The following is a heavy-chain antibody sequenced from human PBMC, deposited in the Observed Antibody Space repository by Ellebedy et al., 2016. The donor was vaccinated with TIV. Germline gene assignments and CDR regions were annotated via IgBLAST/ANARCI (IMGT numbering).Heavy chain of an antibody. CDR1: GFTFSSYT. V-gene: IGHV3-23*01. CDR2: ISGSGGGT. Sequence: GGSLRLSXAASGFTFSSYTMRWVRQAPGKGLEWVSDISGSGGGTYYADSVKGRFTISRDNSKSTLYLQMNSLRVEDTAVYYCAKGITAAVVEGSLFDPWGQGTLVTVSS. D-gene: IGHD6-13*01. J-gene: IGHJ5*02. CDR3: AKGITAAVVEGSLFDP.